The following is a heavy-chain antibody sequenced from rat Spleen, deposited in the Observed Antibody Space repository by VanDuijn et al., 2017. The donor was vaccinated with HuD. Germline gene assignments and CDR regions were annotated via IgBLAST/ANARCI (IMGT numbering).Heavy chain of an antibody. D-gene: IGHD1-11*01. CDR2: ITNTGNTP. CDR1: GFTFNNYW. CDR3: ARHSAAPVYVMDA. Sequence: EVQVVESGGGLVQPGGSLKLSCVASGFTFNNYWMTWIRQAPGKGLEWVASITNTGNTPYYPDSVRGRFTISRDIAKSTLYLQMNSLRSEDTATYYCARHSAAPVYVMDAWGQGASVTVSS. V-gene: IGHV5-31*01. J-gene: IGHJ4*01.